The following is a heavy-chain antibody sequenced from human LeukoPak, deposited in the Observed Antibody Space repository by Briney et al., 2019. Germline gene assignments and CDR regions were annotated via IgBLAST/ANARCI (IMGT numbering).Heavy chain of an antibody. Sequence: GGSLRLSCAASGFTFSSYWISWVRQAPGKGLEWVANIKQDGSGKYYVDSVKGRFTISRDNAKNSLYLQMNSLRAEDTAVYYCARTIRGYWGQGTLVTVSS. D-gene: IGHD3-10*01. J-gene: IGHJ4*02. CDR1: GFTFSSYW. CDR3: ARTIRGY. V-gene: IGHV3-7*01. CDR2: IKQDGSGK.